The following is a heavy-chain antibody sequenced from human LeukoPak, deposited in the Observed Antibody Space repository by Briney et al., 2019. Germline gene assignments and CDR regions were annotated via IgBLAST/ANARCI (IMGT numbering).Heavy chain of an antibody. V-gene: IGHV4-59*12. CDR2: IFYSGST. CDR1: AGSIGSYY. Sequence: SETLSLTCAVSAGSIGSYYWSWIRQPPGKGLEWIGYIFYSGSTNYNPSLRSRVTISVDTSKNQFSLKLTSVTAADTAVYYCARGGYSYGYFDYWGQGTLVTVSS. D-gene: IGHD5-18*01. J-gene: IGHJ4*02. CDR3: ARGGYSYGYFDY.